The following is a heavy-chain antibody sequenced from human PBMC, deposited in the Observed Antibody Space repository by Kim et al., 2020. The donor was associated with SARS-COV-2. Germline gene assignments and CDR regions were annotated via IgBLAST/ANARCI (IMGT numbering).Heavy chain of an antibody. CDR3: ARISTSGGVNWFDP. J-gene: IGHJ5*02. V-gene: IGHV6-1*01. D-gene: IGHD2-2*01. Sequence: SQTLSLTCAISGDSVSSNSATWNWIRQSPSRGLEWLGRTYYRSKWYNDYAASVKSRININPDTSKNQFSLQLNSVTPEDTAVYYCARISTSGGVNWFDPWGQGTLVTVSS. CDR2: TYYRSKWYN. CDR1: GDSVSSNSAT.